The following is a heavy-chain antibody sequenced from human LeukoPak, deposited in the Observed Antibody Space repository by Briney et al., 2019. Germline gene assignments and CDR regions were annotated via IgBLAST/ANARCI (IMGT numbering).Heavy chain of an antibody. J-gene: IGHJ3*02. V-gene: IGHV4-34*01. D-gene: IGHD4-23*01. CDR3: ASLTGGDDAFDI. Sequence: SSETLSLTCAVYAGSFSGYYWIWIRQPPGQGLEWIGEINHSGSTNYNPSLKSRVTISVDTSKSQFSLKLSSVTAADTAVYYCASLTGGDDAFDIWGQGTMVSVSS. CDR1: AGSFSGYY. CDR2: INHSGST.